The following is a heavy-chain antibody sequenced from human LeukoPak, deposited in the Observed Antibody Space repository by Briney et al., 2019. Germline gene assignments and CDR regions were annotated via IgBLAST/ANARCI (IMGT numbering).Heavy chain of an antibody. CDR1: GFSFSTYW. J-gene: IGHJ3*02. V-gene: IGHV3-74*01. CDR3: ASRGDAFDM. CDR2: INTDGSTT. Sequence: GGSLRLSCAASGFSFSTYWMHWVRQAPGKGLVWVSRINTDGSTTTNADSVKGRFTISRDNAKHTLYLQMNSLRAEDTAVYYCASRGDAFDMWGRGTMVTVSS.